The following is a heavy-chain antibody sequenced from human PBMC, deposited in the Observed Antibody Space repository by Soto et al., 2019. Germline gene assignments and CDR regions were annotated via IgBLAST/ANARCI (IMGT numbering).Heavy chain of an antibody. CDR2: IYYSGST. V-gene: IGHV4-59*01. J-gene: IGHJ4*02. D-gene: IGHD3-16*01. Sequence: SETLPLTCTVSGGSISSYYWSWIRQPPGKGLEWIGYIYYSGSTNYSPSLKSRVTISVDTSKNQFSLKLSSVTAADTAVYYCARRYGGNFDYWGQGTLVTVS. CDR3: ARRYGGNFDY. CDR1: GGSISSYY.